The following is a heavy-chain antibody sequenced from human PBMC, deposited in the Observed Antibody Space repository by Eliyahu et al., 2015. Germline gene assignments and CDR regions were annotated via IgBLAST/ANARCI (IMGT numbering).Heavy chain of an antibody. CDR2: MYYXGXT. V-gene: IGHV4-39*01. CDR3: ARRASGWNVGWFDP. D-gene: IGHD1-1*01. Sequence: QLQLQESGPGLVTPSETLSLTCTVSGGSLSTTSYYXGWFRQSPGEGLEXIGTMYYXGXTYYNPSLKSRVTMSIDTSKNLFSLKLNSVTAADTAVYYCARRASGWNVGWFDPWGQGTLVTVSS. CDR1: GGSLSTTSYY. J-gene: IGHJ5*02.